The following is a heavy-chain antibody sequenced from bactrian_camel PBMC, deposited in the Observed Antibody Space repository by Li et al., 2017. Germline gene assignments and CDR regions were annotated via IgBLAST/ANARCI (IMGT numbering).Heavy chain of an antibody. J-gene: IGHJ4*01. CDR3: HAPYAY. CDR1: GYTYDSAC. CDR2: MYVDDRST. V-gene: IGHV3S6*01. Sequence: HVQLVESGGDSVRTGGSLRLSCAASGYTYDSACMGWFRQAPGKEREGVIFMYVDDRSTFYADSVKGRFTISLETSKNTLYLQMNSLKTEDTAVYYCHAPYAYWGQGTQVTVS.